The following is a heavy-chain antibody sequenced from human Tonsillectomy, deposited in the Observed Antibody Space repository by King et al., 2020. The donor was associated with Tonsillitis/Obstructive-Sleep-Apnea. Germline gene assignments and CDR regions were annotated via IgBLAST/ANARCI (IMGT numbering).Heavy chain of an antibody. CDR3: ARIVTIVGATQFDP. CDR2: IYSGGST. J-gene: IGHJ5*02. V-gene: IGHV3-53*01. CDR1: GFTVSSNY. Sequence: VQLVESGGGLIQPGGSLRLSCAASGFTVSSNYMSSVRQAPGKGLEWVSVIYSGGSTYYADSVKGRFTISRDNSKNTLYLQMNSLRAEDTAVYYCARIVTIVGATQFDPWGQGTLVTVSS. D-gene: IGHD1-26*01.